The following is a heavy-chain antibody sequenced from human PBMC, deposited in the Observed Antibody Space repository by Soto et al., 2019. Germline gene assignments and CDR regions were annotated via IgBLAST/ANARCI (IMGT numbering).Heavy chain of an antibody. CDR3: AKYQPPEFDP. CDR1: GASIGSGDDY. Sequence: PSETLSLTCSVSGASIGSGDDYWTWIRQSPGKGLEWIGYISDSGSTFYNPSLRSRLTIALDTSKNHFSLKLNSVTAADTAVYYCAKYQPPEFDPWGQGXPGTVYS. D-gene: IGHD2-2*01. V-gene: IGHV4-30-4*08. J-gene: IGHJ5*02. CDR2: ISDSGST.